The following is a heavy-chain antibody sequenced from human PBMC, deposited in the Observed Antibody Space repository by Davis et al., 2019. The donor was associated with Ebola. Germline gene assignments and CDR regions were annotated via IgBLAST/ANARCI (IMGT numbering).Heavy chain of an antibody. J-gene: IGHJ4*02. D-gene: IGHD2-15*01. V-gene: IGHV1-69*10. CDR3: AREGRNYFDY. Sequence: SVKVSCKASEGTFSSYAISWVRQAPGQGLEWMGGIIPIFGIANYAQKFQGRVTITADKSTSTAYMELSSLRSEDTAVYYCAREGRNYFDYWGQGTLVTVSS. CDR1: EGTFSSYA. CDR2: IIPIFGIA.